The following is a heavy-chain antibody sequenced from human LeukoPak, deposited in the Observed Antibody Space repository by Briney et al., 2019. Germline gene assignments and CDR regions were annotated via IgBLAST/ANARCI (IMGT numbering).Heavy chain of an antibody. CDR2: ISGDGGST. J-gene: IGHJ6*03. CDR1: GFTFDDYA. V-gene: IGHV3-43*02. D-gene: IGHD3-10*01. Sequence: GGSLRLSCAASGFTFDDYAMHWVRQAPGKGLEWVSLISGDGGSTYYADSVKGRFTISRDNSKNSLYLQMNSLRTEDTALYYCAKGPSGGSGYYYYYYYMDVWGKGTTDTVSS. CDR3: AKGPSGGSGYYYYYYYMDV.